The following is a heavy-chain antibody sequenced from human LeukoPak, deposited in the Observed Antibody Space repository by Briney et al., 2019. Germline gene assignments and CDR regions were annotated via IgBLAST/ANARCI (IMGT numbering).Heavy chain of an antibody. CDR3: ANIRREYDAFDI. D-gene: IGHD5-24*01. CDR2: ISWNSGSI. J-gene: IGHJ3*02. Sequence: PGGSLRLSCAASGFTFDDYAMHWVRQAPGKGLEWVSGISWNSGSIGYADSVKGRFTISRDNAKNSLYLQMNSLRAEDTALYYCANIRREYDAFDIWGQGTMVTVSS. V-gene: IGHV3-9*01. CDR1: GFTFDDYA.